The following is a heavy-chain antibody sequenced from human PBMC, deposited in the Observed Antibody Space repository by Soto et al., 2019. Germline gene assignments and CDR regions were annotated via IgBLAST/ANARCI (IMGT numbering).Heavy chain of an antibody. Sequence: QVQLVQSGAEVKKPGASVKVSCKASGYIFTSYYVHWVRQAPGRGLEWVGVINPSGGSTAYAQKFQDRVTMTRDTSTSTVYLELSSLRSEDTAVYYCARGHFWNGFFCDHWGQGTLVTVSP. V-gene: IGHV1-46*01. CDR3: ARGHFWNGFFCDH. J-gene: IGHJ4*02. CDR2: INPSGGST. D-gene: IGHD3-3*02. CDR1: GYIFTSYY.